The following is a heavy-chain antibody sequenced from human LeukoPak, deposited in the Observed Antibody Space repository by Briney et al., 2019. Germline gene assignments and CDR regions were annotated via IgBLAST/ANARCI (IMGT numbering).Heavy chain of an antibody. CDR1: GYSSSNYW. Sequence: GESLKISCEGYGYSSSNYWIGWVRQMPGKGLEWMGIIYPGDYETRYSPSFQGLVTISVDKSISTAYLQWSSLKASDTAMYYCAIPPGYCGNDCSFDHWGQGTLVTVSS. V-gene: IGHV5-51*01. J-gene: IGHJ4*02. CDR2: IYPGDYET. D-gene: IGHD2-21*02. CDR3: AIPPGYCGNDCSFDH.